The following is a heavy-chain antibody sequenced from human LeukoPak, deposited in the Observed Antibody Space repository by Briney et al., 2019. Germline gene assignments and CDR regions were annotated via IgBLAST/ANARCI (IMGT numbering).Heavy chain of an antibody. CDR2: IYYSGST. J-gene: IGHJ5*02. CDR3: ARDRKYYYDSSGAYNWFDP. D-gene: IGHD3-22*01. CDR1: GGSISSYY. V-gene: IGHV4-59*01. Sequence: KPSETLSFTCTVSGGSISSYYWSWIRQPPGKGLEWIGYIYYSGSTNYNPSLKSRVTISVDTSKNQFSLKLSSVTAADTAVYYCARDRKYYYDSSGAYNWFDPWGQGTLVTVSS.